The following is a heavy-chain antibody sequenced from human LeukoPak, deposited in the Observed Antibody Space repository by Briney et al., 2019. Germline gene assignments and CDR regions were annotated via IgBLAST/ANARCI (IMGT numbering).Heavy chain of an antibody. D-gene: IGHD3-3*01. Sequence: ASVKVSCKASGYTFTSYGISWVRQAPGQGLEWMGWISAYNGNTNYAQKLQGRVTMTTDTSTSTAYMELSSLRSDDTAVYYCARESITIFGVVIYYFDYWGQGTLVTVSS. V-gene: IGHV1-18*01. CDR3: ARESITIFGVVIYYFDY. J-gene: IGHJ4*02. CDR2: ISAYNGNT. CDR1: GYTFTSYG.